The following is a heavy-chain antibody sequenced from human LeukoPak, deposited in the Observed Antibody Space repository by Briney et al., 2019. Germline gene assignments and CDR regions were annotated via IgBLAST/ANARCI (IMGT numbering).Heavy chain of an antibody. V-gene: IGHV1-69*13. CDR1: GGTFSNYA. J-gene: IGHJ4*02. D-gene: IGHD3-22*01. CDR3: AKHLYYDSSGYYYY. Sequence: SVKVSCKASGGTFSNYAISWVRQAPGQGPEWLGGIIPMFGTANYAQKFQDRVTITADEFTTTAYMELGSLRAEDTAVYYCAKHLYYDSSGYYYYWGQGTLVTVSS. CDR2: IIPMFGTA.